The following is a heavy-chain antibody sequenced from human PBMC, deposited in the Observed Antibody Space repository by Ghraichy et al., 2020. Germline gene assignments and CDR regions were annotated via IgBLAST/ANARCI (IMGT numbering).Heavy chain of an antibody. D-gene: IGHD6-13*01. J-gene: IGHJ6*02. CDR1: GGSISSYY. CDR3: ARDRIIIAAAGPRRDYYYYGMDV. V-gene: IGHV4-59*01. CDR2: IYYSGST. Sequence: SETLSLTCTVSGGSISSYYWSWIRQPPGKGLEWIGYIYYSGSTNYNPSLKSRVTISVDTSKNQFSLKLSSVTAADTAVYYCARDRIIIAAAGPRRDYYYYGMDVWGQGTTVTVSS.